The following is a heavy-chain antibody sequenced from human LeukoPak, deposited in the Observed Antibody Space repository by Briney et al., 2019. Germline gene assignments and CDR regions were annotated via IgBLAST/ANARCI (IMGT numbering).Heavy chain of an antibody. J-gene: IGHJ4*02. CDR1: GFTFSSYS. V-gene: IGHV3-64D*06. CDR3: VKEAAVASTWGVDY. Sequence: GGSLRLSCSASGFTFSSYSINWVRQAPGKGLEYVSVINNNGGKTYYADSVKGRFTVSRDNSKNTLYLQMNSLKTEDTAVYYCVKEAAVASTWGVDYWGQGTLVTVSS. CDR2: INNNGGKT. D-gene: IGHD6-19*01.